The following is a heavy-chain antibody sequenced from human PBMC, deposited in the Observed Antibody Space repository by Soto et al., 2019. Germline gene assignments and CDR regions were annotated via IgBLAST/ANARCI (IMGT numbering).Heavy chain of an antibody. J-gene: IGHJ3*02. Sequence: QVQLVESGGGVVQPGRSLRLSCAASGFTFSSYAMHWVRQAPGKGLEWVAVISYDGSNKYYADSVNGRFTISRDNSKNTLYLQMNSLRAEDTAVYYCASGVARYKNAFDIWGQGTMVTVSS. CDR2: ISYDGSNK. V-gene: IGHV3-30-3*01. D-gene: IGHD1-1*01. CDR1: GFTFSSYA. CDR3: ASGVARYKNAFDI.